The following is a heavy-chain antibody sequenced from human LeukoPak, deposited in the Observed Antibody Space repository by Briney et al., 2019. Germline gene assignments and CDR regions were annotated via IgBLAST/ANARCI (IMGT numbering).Heavy chain of an antibody. V-gene: IGHV1-3*01. CDR3: ASGEGSSGWSFWYFDY. CDR1: GYTFTSYA. CDR2: INAGNGNT. D-gene: IGHD6-19*01. J-gene: IGHJ4*02. Sequence: VASVKVSCKASGYTFTSYAMHWVRQAPGQRLEWMGWINAGNGNTKYSQKFHGRVTITRDTSASTAYMELSSLRSEDTAVYYCASGEGSSGWSFWYFDYWGQGTLVTVSS.